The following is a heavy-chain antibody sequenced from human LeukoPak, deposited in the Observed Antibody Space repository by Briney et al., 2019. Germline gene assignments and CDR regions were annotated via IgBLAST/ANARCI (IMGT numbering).Heavy chain of an antibody. Sequence: WGSLSLSCAASGGTFSSSTMSWVRQAPGQQLESLSGMSGSGGSTNYAESVKGRFTISKDNSKNTLYLQMTSLRVADTAVYYCAKDLVTGIAASSTFDNWGQGTLVTVSS. J-gene: IGHJ4*02. CDR1: GGTFSSST. CDR2: MSGSGGST. D-gene: IGHD6-13*01. V-gene: IGHV3-23*01. CDR3: AKDLVTGIAASSTFDN.